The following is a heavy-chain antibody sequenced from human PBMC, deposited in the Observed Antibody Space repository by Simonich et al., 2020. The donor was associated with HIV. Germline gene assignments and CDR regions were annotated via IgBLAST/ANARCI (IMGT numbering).Heavy chain of an antibody. Sequence: QVQLVESGGGVVQPGRSLRLSCAASGFTFSSYAMHWVRQAPGKGLEWVAVISYDGSNKYYADSVKGRFTISRDNSKNTLYLQMNSLRAEDTAVYYCVSGGSISSVWADDYWGQGTLVTVSS. CDR2: ISYDGSNK. CDR1: GFTFSSYA. CDR3: VSGGSISSVWADDY. V-gene: IGHV3-30*07. J-gene: IGHJ4*02. D-gene: IGHD3-16*01.